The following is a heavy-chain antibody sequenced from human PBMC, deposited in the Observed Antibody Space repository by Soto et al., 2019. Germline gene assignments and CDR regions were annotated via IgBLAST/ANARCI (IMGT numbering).Heavy chain of an antibody. Sequence: QVELVESGGGLVKPGGSLRLSCAASGLSFSDYYMSWIRQAPGKGLEWIACITSSSSTIYYADSVKGRFTISRNDAKNSLYLQLDSVRAEDTAVYYCATVFRSSNFSHWGQGTLVTVSS. D-gene: IGHD1-1*01. CDR1: GLSFSDYY. CDR3: ATVFRSSNFSH. V-gene: IGHV3-11*01. J-gene: IGHJ4*02. CDR2: ITSSSSTI.